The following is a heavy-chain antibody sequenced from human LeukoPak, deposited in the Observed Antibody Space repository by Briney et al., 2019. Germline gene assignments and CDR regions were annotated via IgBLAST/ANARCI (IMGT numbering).Heavy chain of an antibody. CDR3: TTDPRWTVTRV. Sequence: PGGSLRLSCAASGFTFSDAWMNWVRQAPGKGLEWVGRIKGKTDGGTTVGRIKSKTDGGTTDYAAPVKGRFIISRDDSKNTLYLQMNSLRTEDTAVYYCTTDPRWTVTRVWGQGTMVTVSS. J-gene: IGHJ3*01. V-gene: IGHV3-15*01. CDR2: IKSKTDGGTT. D-gene: IGHD4-17*01. CDR1: GFTFSDAW.